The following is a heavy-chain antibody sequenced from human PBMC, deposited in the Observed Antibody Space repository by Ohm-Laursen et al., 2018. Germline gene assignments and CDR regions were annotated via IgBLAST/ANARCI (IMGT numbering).Heavy chain of an antibody. CDR1: GYTFINYD. D-gene: IGHD1-7*01. V-gene: IGHV1-2*02. J-gene: IGHJ4*02. Sequence: ASVKVSCKTSGYTFINYDIHWVRQAPGQGLEWMGWINPNSGGTNYAQKFQGRVTMTRDTSISTAYMEVSRLRSDDTAVYYCARYRYKWNYGYFDYWGQGTLVIVSS. CDR2: INPNSGGT. CDR3: ARYRYKWNYGYFDY.